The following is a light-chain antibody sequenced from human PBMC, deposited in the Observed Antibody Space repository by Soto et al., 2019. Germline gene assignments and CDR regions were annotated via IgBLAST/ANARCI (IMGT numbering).Light chain of an antibody. V-gene: IGLV1-40*01. J-gene: IGLJ1*01. Sequence: QSVLTQPPSVSGAPGQRVTISCTGSGFNIGSNYDVHWYQQLPGTAPKLLIYGNNNRPSGVPDRFSASKSGFTASLAITGLQAEDEADYFCQSYDRGLTAVLFGTGTKDTDL. CDR3: QSYDRGLTAVL. CDR2: GNN. CDR1: GFNIGSNYD.